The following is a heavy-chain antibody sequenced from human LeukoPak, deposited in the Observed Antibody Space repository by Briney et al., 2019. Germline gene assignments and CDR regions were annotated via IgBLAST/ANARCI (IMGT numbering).Heavy chain of an antibody. V-gene: IGHV3-30*02. CDR1: GFTFSSYG. CDR2: IRYDGSNK. Sequence: GGSLRLTCAASGFTFSSYGMHWVRQAPGKGLEWVAFIRYDGSNKYYADSVKGRFTISRDNSKNTLYLQMNSLRAEDTAVYYCAKARRPYNWFDPWGQGTLVTVSS. CDR3: AKARRPYNWFDP. J-gene: IGHJ5*02.